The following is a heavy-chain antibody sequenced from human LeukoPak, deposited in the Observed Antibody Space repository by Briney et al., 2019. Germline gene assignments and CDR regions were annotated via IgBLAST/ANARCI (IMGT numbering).Heavy chain of an antibody. CDR1: GYTFTDYN. CDR3: LVWFGEFAH. Sequence: ASVKVSCKASGYTFTDYNIHWVRQAPGQGLEWMGWINPNSGGTNYAQRFQGMVTMTRDTSISTAYMDLGSLKSDDTATYFCLVWFGEFAHWGQGTLVTVSS. J-gene: IGHJ4*02. CDR2: INPNSGGT. D-gene: IGHD3-10*01. V-gene: IGHV1-2*02.